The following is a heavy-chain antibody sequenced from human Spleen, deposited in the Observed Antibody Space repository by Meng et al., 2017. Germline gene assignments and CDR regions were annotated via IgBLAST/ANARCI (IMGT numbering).Heavy chain of an antibody. Sequence: GKRVQSGAEVKKPGAWVKVSCKASGGTFSSYAISWVRQAPGQGLEWMGGIIPIFGTANYAQKYQGRVTITADESTSTAYMELSSLRSEDTAVYYCARGTGGVWFDPWGQGTLVTVSS. V-gene: IGHV1-69*01. J-gene: IGHJ5*02. CDR3: ARGTGGVWFDP. CDR1: GGTFSSYA. D-gene: IGHD3-16*01. CDR2: IIPIFGTA.